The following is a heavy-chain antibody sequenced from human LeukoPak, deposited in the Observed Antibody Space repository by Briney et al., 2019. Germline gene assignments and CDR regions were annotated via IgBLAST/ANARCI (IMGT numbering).Heavy chain of an antibody. CDR2: IYPGDSNT. J-gene: IGHJ4*02. D-gene: IGHD3-10*01. Sequence: GESLKISCKGSGYSFTTYWIGWVRQMPEKGLEWVGIIYPGDSNTRYSPSFQGQATISVDKSINTAYLQWSSLKASDTAIYYCARSIGYYDSGSYYRDYFDYWGQGTLVSVSS. CDR1: GYSFTTYW. CDR3: ARSIGYYDSGSYYRDYFDY. V-gene: IGHV5-51*01.